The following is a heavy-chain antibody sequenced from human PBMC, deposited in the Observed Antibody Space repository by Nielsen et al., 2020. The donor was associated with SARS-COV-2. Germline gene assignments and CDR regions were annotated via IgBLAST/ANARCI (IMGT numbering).Heavy chain of an antibody. CDR2: IYYSGST. J-gene: IGHJ4*02. CDR3: ARGSREVPLDY. D-gene: IGHD1-26*01. Sequence: SETLSLTCTVSGGSISSGGYYWSWIRQHPGKGLEWIGYIYYSGSTYYNPSLKSRVTISVDTSKNQFSLKLSSVTAADTAVYYCARGSREVPLDYWGQGTLVTVSS. V-gene: IGHV4-31*03. CDR1: GGSISSGGYY.